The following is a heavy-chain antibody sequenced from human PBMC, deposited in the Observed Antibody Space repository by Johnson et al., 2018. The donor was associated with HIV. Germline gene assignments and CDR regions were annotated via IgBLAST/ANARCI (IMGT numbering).Heavy chain of an antibody. CDR2: ISYDGSSK. CDR3: ARAMFGGATDPFDI. V-gene: IGHV3-30*04. CDR1: GFTFSSYA. D-gene: IGHD3-16*01. J-gene: IGHJ3*02. Sequence: QVQLMESGGGVVQPGRSLRLSCAASGFTFSSYAMHWVRQAPGKGLEWVAVISYDGSSKDYTDSVRGRFTISRDNSKNTLFLQMNSLRAEDTAVYYCARAMFGGATDPFDIWGQGTMVTVSS.